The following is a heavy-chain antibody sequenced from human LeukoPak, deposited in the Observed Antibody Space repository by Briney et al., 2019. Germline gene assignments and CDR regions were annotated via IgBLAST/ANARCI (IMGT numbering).Heavy chain of an antibody. Sequence: SETLSLTCAVYGGSFSGYYWSWIRQPPGKGLEWIGEINHSGSTNYNPSLMSRVTISVDTSKNQFSLKLSSVTAADTAVYYCARERDSSGYYYVGFDYWGQGTLVTVSS. CDR1: GGSFSGYY. CDR2: INHSGST. CDR3: ARERDSSGYYYVGFDY. D-gene: IGHD3-22*01. J-gene: IGHJ4*02. V-gene: IGHV4-34*01.